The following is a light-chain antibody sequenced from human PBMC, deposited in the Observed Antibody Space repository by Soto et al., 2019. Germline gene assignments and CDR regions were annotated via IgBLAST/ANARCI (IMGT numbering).Light chain of an antibody. CDR2: AAN. J-gene: IGKJ3*01. CDR3: LQRYDFPFT. CDR1: QAITNN. Sequence: AIQMTQSPSSLSASAGDRVTMTCRASQAITNNVDWFQQKPGTAPKLLIYAANSLQTGVPSRFSGSGYGTDFTLTITSLQPEDFATYFCLQRYDFPFTFGPGTKVDMK. V-gene: IGKV1-6*01.